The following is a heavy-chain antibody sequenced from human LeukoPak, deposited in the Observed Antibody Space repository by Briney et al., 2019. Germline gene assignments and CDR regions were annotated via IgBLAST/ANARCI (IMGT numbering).Heavy chain of an antibody. V-gene: IGHV3-74*03. Sequence: GGSLRLSCAASGFTFSSHWIHWVRQAPGKGLVWVSRINSDGISTTYADSVKGRFTISRDNAKNTLYLQMNSLRAEDTAVYYCARDQALWFGELFESFDYWGQGTLVTVSS. D-gene: IGHD3-10*01. CDR1: GFTFSSHW. J-gene: IGHJ4*02. CDR2: INSDGIST. CDR3: ARDQALWFGELFESFDY.